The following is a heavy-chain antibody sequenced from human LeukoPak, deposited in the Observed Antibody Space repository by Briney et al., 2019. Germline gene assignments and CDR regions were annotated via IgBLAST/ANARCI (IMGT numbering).Heavy chain of an antibody. V-gene: IGHV1-18*01. Sequence: SVKVSCKASGYTFTSYRISWVRQAPGQGLEWMGWISAYNGNTNYAQKLQGRVTMTTDTSTSTAYMELRSLRSDDTAVYYCARDRSMATTSRGAFDIWGQGTMVTVSS. D-gene: IGHD5-24*01. J-gene: IGHJ3*02. CDR3: ARDRSMATTSRGAFDI. CDR2: ISAYNGNT. CDR1: GYTFTSYR.